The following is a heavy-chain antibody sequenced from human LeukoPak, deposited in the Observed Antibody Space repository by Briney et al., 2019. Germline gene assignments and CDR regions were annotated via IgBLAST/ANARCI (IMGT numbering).Heavy chain of an antibody. CDR2: IYYSGST. J-gene: IGHJ4*02. Sequence: SETLSLTCTVSGGSLSSSSYYWGWIRQPPGKGLEWIGSIYYSGSTYYNPSLKSRVTISVDTSKNQFSLKLSSVTAADTAVYYCARHVITSQNIVTIDYWGQGTLVTVSS. CDR1: GGSLSSSSYY. CDR3: ARHVITSQNIVTIDY. D-gene: IGHD2/OR15-2a*01. V-gene: IGHV4-39*01.